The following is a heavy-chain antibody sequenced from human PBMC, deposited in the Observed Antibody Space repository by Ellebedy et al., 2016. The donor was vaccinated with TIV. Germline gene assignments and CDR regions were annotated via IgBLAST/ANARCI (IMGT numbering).Heavy chain of an antibody. Sequence: SETLSLXXTVSDGSIRSYHWSWIRQSPGKGLEWIGYFHYSGTTNYNPSLKSRLSISVDTSKNQFSLNLSSVTAADTGVYYCARTSTMVRGALDYWGLGTLVTVSS. D-gene: IGHD3-10*01. CDR2: FHYSGTT. V-gene: IGHV4-59*01. CDR1: DGSIRSYH. CDR3: ARTSTMVRGALDY. J-gene: IGHJ4*02.